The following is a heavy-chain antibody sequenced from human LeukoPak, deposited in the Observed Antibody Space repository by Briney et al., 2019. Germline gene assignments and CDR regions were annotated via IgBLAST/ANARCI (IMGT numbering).Heavy chain of an antibody. V-gene: IGHV4-4*07. J-gene: IGHJ6*03. D-gene: IGHD3-3*01. CDR1: GGSISNYY. Sequence: SETLSLTCTVSGGSISNYYWSWIRQPAGKGLEWIGRIYTSGSTNYNPSLKSRVTMSVDTSKNQFSLKLSSVTAAETAVYYCAREVYDFWSGYSYYYYYLDVWGKGTTVTVSS. CDR3: AREVYDFWSGYSYYYYYLDV. CDR2: IYTSGST.